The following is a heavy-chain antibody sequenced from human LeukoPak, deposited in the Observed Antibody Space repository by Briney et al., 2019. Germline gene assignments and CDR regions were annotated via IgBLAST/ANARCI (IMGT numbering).Heavy chain of an antibody. V-gene: IGHV1-8*01. CDR3: TRGSSGRRDN. Sequence: ASVTVSCKASGYTFTSCDINEVRQATGQGLEWMGWMNPNSGNTGYGQSFQGRITMTRDISIGTAYMELSNLTSEDTAIYYCTRGSSGRRDNWGQGTLVTVSA. D-gene: IGHD6-19*01. J-gene: IGHJ4*02. CDR2: MNPNSGNT. CDR1: GYTFTSCD.